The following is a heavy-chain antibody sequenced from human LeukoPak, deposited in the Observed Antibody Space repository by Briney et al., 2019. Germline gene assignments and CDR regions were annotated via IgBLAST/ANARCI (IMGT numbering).Heavy chain of an antibody. Sequence: GGSLRLSCAASGFTFSDYYMSWIRQAPGEGLEWVSYISSSGSTIYYADSVKGRFTISRDNAKNSLYLQMNSLRAEDTAVYYCARDSLYTTFDYWGQGTLVTVSS. CDR2: ISSSGSTI. J-gene: IGHJ4*02. D-gene: IGHD3-16*01. CDR3: ARDSLYTTFDY. V-gene: IGHV3-11*01. CDR1: GFTFSDYY.